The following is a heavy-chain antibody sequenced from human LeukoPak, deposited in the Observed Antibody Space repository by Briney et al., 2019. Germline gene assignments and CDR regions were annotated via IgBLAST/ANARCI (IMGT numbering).Heavy chain of an antibody. V-gene: IGHV1-2*02. CDR3: ARSTPVEMATIKGVLFDY. J-gene: IGHJ4*02. D-gene: IGHD5-24*01. CDR1: GYTFTSYD. Sequence: ASVKVSCKASGYTFTSYDINWVRQATGQGLEWMGWINPNSGGTNYAQKFQGRVTMTRDTSISTAYMELSRLRSDDTAVYYCARSTPVEMATIKGVLFDYWGQGTLVTVSS. CDR2: INPNSGGT.